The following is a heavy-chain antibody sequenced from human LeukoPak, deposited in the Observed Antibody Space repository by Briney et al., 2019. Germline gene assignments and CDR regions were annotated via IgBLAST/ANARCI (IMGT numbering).Heavy chain of an antibody. V-gene: IGHV4-39*01. CDR1: GGSFSSYY. D-gene: IGHD5-24*01. Sequence: SETLSLTCAVYGGSFSSYYWGWIRQPPGKGLEWIGSIYYSGSTYYNPSLKSRVTISVDTSKNQFSLKLSSVTAADTAVYYCARREMATSFDYWGQGTLVTVSS. J-gene: IGHJ4*02. CDR2: IYYSGST. CDR3: ARREMATSFDY.